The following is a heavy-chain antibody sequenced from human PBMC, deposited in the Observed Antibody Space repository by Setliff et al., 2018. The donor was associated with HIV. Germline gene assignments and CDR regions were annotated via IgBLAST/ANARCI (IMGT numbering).Heavy chain of an antibody. CDR1: GGSIRSSDYY. CDR3: PLTSTWYYYHYYGVDV. CDR2: IDYSVSA. J-gene: IGHJ6*02. Sequence: SETLSPTCTVSGGSIRSSDYYWGWIRQPPGKGLEWIGSIDYSVSAYYNPSLKSRVTISADTSKNQISLNLSSVTAADTAVYYCPLTSTWYYYHYYGVDVWGQGTTVTVSS. D-gene: IGHD6-13*01. V-gene: IGHV4-39*07.